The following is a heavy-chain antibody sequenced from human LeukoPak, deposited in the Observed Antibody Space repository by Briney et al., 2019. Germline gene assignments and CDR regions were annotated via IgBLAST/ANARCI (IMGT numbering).Heavy chain of an antibody. J-gene: IGHJ6*03. V-gene: IGHV3-15*01. Sequence: PGGSPRLSCAASGFTFRNAWMSWVRQAPGKGLEWVGRIKSKTDGGTTDYAAPVKGRFTISRDDSKNTLYLQMNSLKTEDTAVYYCTTDGPMVRGVIAPNYYYYYMDVWGKGTTVTVSS. CDR3: TTDGPMVRGVIAPNYYYYYMDV. CDR2: IKSKTDGGTT. CDR1: GFTFRNAW. D-gene: IGHD3-10*01.